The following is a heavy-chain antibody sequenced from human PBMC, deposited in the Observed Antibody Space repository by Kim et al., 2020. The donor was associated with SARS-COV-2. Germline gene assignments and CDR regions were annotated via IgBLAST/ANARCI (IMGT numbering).Heavy chain of an antibody. V-gene: IGHV1-8*01. D-gene: IGHD2-15*01. Sequence: KFQGRVTMTRNTSISTAYMELSSLRSEDTAVYYCARGRDIVVREDAFDIWGQGTMVTVSS. J-gene: IGHJ3*02. CDR3: ARGRDIVVREDAFDI.